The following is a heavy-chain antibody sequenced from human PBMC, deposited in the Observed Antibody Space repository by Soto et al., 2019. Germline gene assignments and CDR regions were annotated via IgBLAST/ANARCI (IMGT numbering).Heavy chain of an antibody. CDR3: ARGGSGYDILTGYYTGEYFQH. Sequence: SETLSLTCTVSGGSISSYYWSWIRQPPGKGLEWIGYIYYSGSTNYNPSLKSRVTISVATSKNQFSLKLSSVTAADTAVYYCARGGSGYDILTGYYTGEYFQHWGQGTLVTVSS. CDR1: GGSISSYY. V-gene: IGHV4-59*01. CDR2: IYYSGST. D-gene: IGHD3-9*01. J-gene: IGHJ1*01.